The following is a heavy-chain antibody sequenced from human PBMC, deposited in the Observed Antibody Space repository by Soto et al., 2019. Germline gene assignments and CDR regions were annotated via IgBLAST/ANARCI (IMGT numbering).Heavy chain of an antibody. CDR1: GFTFSSHS. CDR3: AREDILGARSFDY. D-gene: IGHD1-26*01. Sequence: GGSLRLSCVASGFTFSSHSVNWVRQAPGKGLEWVSYISSGSKTIYYADSVKGRFTVSRDNAKNSQFLQMNSLRDDDTAVYYCAREDILGARSFDYWGRGTLVTVSS. CDR2: ISSGSKTI. J-gene: IGHJ4*02. V-gene: IGHV3-48*02.